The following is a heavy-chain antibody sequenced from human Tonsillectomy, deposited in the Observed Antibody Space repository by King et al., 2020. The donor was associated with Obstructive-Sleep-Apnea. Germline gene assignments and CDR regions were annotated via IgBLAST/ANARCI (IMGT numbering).Heavy chain of an antibody. CDR2: MNPNSGNT. V-gene: IGHV1-8*01. Sequence: QLVQSGAEVKKPGASVKVSCKASGYTFTSYDINWVRQATGQGLEWMGWMNPNSGNTGYAQKFQGRVTMTRNTSISTAYMELSSLRSEDTAVYYCARQGYGSGSYYNEPFDYWRQGTLVTVSS. D-gene: IGHD3-10*01. CDR1: GYTFTSYD. CDR3: ARQGYGSGSYYNEPFDY. J-gene: IGHJ4*02.